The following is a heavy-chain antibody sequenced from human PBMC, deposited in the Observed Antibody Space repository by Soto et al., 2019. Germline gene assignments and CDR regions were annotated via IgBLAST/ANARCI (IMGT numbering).Heavy chain of an antibody. CDR1: GYTFSDYR. V-gene: IGHV1-46*01. CDR2: INPSGGST. CDR3: ARDGPHRWVDY. J-gene: IGHJ4*02. Sequence: ASVKVSCKASGYTFSDYRMHWVRQAPGQGLEWMGMINPSGGSTTYAQKFQGRVTMTRDTSTSTFYMDLSLTSEDTAVYYCARDGPHRWVDYWGQGTLVTVSS.